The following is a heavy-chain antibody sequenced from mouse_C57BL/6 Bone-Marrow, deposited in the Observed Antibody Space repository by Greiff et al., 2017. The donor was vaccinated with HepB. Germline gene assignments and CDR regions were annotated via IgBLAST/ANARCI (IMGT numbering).Heavy chain of an antibody. V-gene: IGHV1-81*01. CDR1: GYTFTSYG. D-gene: IGHD4-1*01. CDR3: AREMLGRAMDY. J-gene: IGHJ4*01. Sequence: QVQLQQSGAELARPGASVKLSCKASGYTFTSYGISWVKQRTGQGLEWIGEIYPRSGNTYYNEKFKGKATLTADKSSSKAYMELRSLTSEDSAVYFCAREMLGRAMDYWGQGTSVTVSS. CDR2: IYPRSGNT.